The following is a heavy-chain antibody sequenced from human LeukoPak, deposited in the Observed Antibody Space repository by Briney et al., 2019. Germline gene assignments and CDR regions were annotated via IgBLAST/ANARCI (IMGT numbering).Heavy chain of an antibody. V-gene: IGHV3-30*04. J-gene: IGHJ4*02. D-gene: IGHD3-22*01. Sequence: GGSLRLSCAASGFTFSSYAMHWVRQAPGKGLEWVAVISYDGSNKYYADSVKGRSTISRDNSKNTLYLQMNSLRAEDTAVYYCARSQHYYDSSGYVFDYWGQGTLVTVSS. CDR1: GFTFSSYA. CDR3: ARSQHYYDSSGYVFDY. CDR2: ISYDGSNK.